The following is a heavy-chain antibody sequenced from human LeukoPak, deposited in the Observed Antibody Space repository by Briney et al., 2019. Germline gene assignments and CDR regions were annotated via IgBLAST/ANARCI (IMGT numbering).Heavy chain of an antibody. D-gene: IGHD5-18*01. Sequence: SETLSLTCSVSGGSISRYYWSWIREPPGNGLEWIGYIYYSGDTNYNPSLKSRVTMSVDTSKIQFSLKLSSVTAADTAVYYCARPGVGSGRYGAFDIWGQGTMVTVSS. CDR1: GGSISRYY. CDR2: IYYSGDT. CDR3: ARPGVGSGRYGAFDI. J-gene: IGHJ3*02. V-gene: IGHV4-59*08.